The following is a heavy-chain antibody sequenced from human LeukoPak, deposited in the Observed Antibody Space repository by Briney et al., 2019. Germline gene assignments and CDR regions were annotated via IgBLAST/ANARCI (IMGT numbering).Heavy chain of an antibody. CDR1: GGSRSSYY. CDR2: IYTSGST. CDR3: ARENSGSYREFDY. J-gene: IGHJ4*02. D-gene: IGHD1-26*01. V-gene: IGHV4-4*07. Sequence: SETLSLTCTVSGGSRSSYYWSWIRQSAGKGLEWIGRIYTSGSTNYNASLKSRVSMSVDTSKNQFSLKLSSVTAADTAVFYCARENSGSYREFDYWGQGTLVTVSS.